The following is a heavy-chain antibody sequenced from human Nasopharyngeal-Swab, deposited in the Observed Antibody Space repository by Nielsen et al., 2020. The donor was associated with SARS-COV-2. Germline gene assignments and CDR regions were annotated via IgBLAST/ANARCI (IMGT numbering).Heavy chain of an antibody. Sequence: GESLKISCAASGFTFSSYAMSWVRQAPGKGLEWVSAISGSGGSTYYADSVKGRFTISRDNSKNTLYLQMNSLRAEDTAVYYCAKSGGSSWSCGMNVWGQGTTVTVSS. CDR3: AKSGGSSWSCGMNV. CDR1: GFTFSSYA. J-gene: IGHJ6*02. D-gene: IGHD6-13*01. V-gene: IGHV3-23*01. CDR2: ISGSGGST.